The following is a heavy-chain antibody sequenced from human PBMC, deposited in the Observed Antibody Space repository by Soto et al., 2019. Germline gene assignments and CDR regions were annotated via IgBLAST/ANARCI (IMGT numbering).Heavy chain of an antibody. J-gene: IGHJ4*02. V-gene: IGHV3-23*01. Sequence: GGSLRLSCAAAGFMFSSYGMSWVRQAPGKGLQWVATIHPSGGSTHYAESVRGRFTISRDNSRDTLYLQMNSLRAEDTAVYYCAKDPSTGTPDCWGQGALVTVSS. CDR2: IHPSGGST. D-gene: IGHD3-9*01. CDR3: AKDPSTGTPDC. CDR1: GFMFSSYG.